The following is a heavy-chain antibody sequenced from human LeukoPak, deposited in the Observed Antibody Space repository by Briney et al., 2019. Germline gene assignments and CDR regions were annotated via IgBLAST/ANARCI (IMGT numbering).Heavy chain of an antibody. CDR1: GLTVSSSY. V-gene: IGHV3-53*01. Sequence: PGGSLRLSCAASGLTVSSSYMSWVRQAPGKGLEWVSIIYNDGSTYYADSMKGRFTISRDNAKSSLYLQVNSLRAEDTAVYYCARDRSYYNYFEYWGQGTLVTVSS. D-gene: IGHD3-10*01. CDR2: IYNDGST. J-gene: IGHJ4*02. CDR3: ARDRSYYNYFEY.